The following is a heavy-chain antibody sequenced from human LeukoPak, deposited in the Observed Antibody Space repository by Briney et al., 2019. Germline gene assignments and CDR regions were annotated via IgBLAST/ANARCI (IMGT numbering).Heavy chain of an antibody. CDR1: GFTFSSYW. J-gene: IGHJ4*02. D-gene: IGHD7-27*01. V-gene: IGHV3-74*01. CDR2: MNSDGTII. CDR3: ARAPTGASYCDY. Sequence: GSLRLSCAASGFTFSSYWMHWVRQAPGKGPVWVSRMNSDGTIIDYADSVKGRFTISRDNAKNTLYLQMNSLRAEDTAVYYCARAPTGASYCDYWGQGTRVTVSS.